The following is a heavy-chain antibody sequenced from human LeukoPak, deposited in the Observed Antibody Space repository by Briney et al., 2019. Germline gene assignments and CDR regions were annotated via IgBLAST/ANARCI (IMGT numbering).Heavy chain of an antibody. CDR1: GGSISSGGYY. J-gene: IGHJ5*02. CDR3: ARKRKIPIPIPFDP. D-gene: IGHD2-21*01. CDR2: IYYSGST. V-gene: IGHV4-31*03. Sequence: SETLSLTCTVSGGSISSGGYYWSWIRQHPGKGLEWIGYIYYSGSTYYNPSLKSRVTISVDTSKNQFSLKLSSVTAADTTVYYFARKRKIPIPIPFDPWGQEPWSPSPQ.